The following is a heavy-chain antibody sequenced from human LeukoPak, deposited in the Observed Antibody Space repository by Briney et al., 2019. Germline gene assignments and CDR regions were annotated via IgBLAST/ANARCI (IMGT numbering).Heavy chain of an antibody. D-gene: IGHD2-15*01. CDR1: GYTFTGYY. V-gene: IGHV1-2*02. J-gene: IGHJ5*02. CDR3: ARGPSPLGYCSGGSCYSFDP. CDR2: INPNSGGT. Sequence: ASVKVSCKASGYTFTGYYMHWVRQAPGQGLEWMGWINPNSGGTNYAQKFQGRVTMTRDTSNSTAYMELSRLRSDDTAVYYCARGPSPLGYCSGGSCYSFDPWGQGTLVTVSS.